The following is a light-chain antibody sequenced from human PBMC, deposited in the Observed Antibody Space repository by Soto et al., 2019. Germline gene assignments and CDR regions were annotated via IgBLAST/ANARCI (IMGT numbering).Light chain of an antibody. Sequence: QSALTQPASVSGSPGQSITISCTGTSSDVGGYDYVSWYQQHPGKAPNLMIYEVRNRPSGVSNRFSGSKSGNTASLTISGLQAEDEADYYCSSYTNSNTWVFGGGTQLTVL. J-gene: IGLJ3*02. CDR2: EVR. CDR3: SSYTNSNTWV. V-gene: IGLV2-14*01. CDR1: SSDVGGYDY.